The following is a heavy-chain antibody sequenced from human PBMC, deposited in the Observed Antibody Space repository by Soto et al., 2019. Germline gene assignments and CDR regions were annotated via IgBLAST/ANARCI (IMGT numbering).Heavy chain of an antibody. J-gene: IGHJ6*02. V-gene: IGHV1-18*01. CDR2: ISGYNGNT. CDR3: AREGPAPYYYYGMDV. Sequence: QVQLVQSRGEVKKPGASVKVSCKTSGYSFTTYGISWVRQAPGQGLEWMGWISGYNGNTNYAQNLQGRVTMTTDTSTSTAYMELRSLRSDDTDVYYCAREGPAPYYYYGMDVWGQGRTVTVSS. CDR1: GYSFTTYG.